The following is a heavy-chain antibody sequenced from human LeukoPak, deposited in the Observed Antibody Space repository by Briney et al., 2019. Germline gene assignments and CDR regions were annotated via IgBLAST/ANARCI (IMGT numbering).Heavy chain of an antibody. Sequence: GASVKVSCKASGGTFSSYAISWVQQAPGQGLEWMGGIIPIFGTANYAQKFQGRVTITADESTSTAYMELSSLRSEDTAVYYCARVIRYCSSTSCPNYYYYMDVWGKGTTVTVSS. D-gene: IGHD2-2*01. CDR3: ARVIRYCSSTSCPNYYYYMDV. CDR1: GGTFSSYA. J-gene: IGHJ6*03. CDR2: IIPIFGTA. V-gene: IGHV1-69*13.